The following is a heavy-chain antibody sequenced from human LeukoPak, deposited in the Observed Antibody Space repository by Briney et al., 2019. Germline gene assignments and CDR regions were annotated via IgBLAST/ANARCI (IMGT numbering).Heavy chain of an antibody. Sequence: ASVKVSCKASGYTFTSYGISWVRQAPGQGLEWMGWISAYNGNTNYAQKLQGRVTMTTDTSTSTAYMELRSLRSDDTAVYYCARRVRYSSSSAIDYYYYYMDVWGKGTTVTVSS. V-gene: IGHV1-18*01. D-gene: IGHD6-6*01. CDR3: ARRVRYSSSSAIDYYYYYMDV. CDR2: ISAYNGNT. J-gene: IGHJ6*03. CDR1: GYTFTSYG.